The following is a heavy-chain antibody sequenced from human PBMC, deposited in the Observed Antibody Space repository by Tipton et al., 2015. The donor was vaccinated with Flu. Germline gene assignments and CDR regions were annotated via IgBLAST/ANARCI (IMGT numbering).Heavy chain of an antibody. Sequence: TLSLTCSVSGDSIGSDYYWAWIRQPPGKGLEWLGNIRRSGNTHYNSSLKSRVTISVDKSKNQFSLRLLSVTATDTAVYYCARRDYSNYVSEPKNWFDPWGQESWSPSPQ. CDR1: GDSIGSDYY. CDR3: ARRDYSNYVSEPKNWFDP. J-gene: IGHJ5*02. CDR2: IRRSGNT. V-gene: IGHV4-38-2*01. D-gene: IGHD4-11*01.